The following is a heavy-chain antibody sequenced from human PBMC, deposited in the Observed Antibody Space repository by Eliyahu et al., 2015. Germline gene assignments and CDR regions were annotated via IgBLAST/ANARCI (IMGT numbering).Heavy chain of an antibody. CDR3: ARAVIAAAWLYGMDV. V-gene: IGHV3-33*01. D-gene: IGHD6-13*01. J-gene: IGHJ6*02. CDR2: IWDDGSNK. Sequence: QVQLVESGGGVVQPGRSLRLSCAASGFTFSSYGXHWVRQAPGKGLEWVAVIWDDGSNKYYADSVKGRFTISRDNSKNTLYLQMNSLRAEDTAVYYCARAVIAAAWLYGMDVWGQGTTVTVSS. CDR1: GFTFSSYG.